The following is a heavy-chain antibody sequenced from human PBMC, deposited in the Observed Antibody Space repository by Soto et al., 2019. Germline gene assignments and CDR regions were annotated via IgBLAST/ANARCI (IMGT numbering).Heavy chain of an antibody. V-gene: IGHV3-23*01. CDR2: IGGGGGGT. CDR3: AYEDHGSGWLCDY. D-gene: IGHD3-22*01. CDR1: GFTFSIYA. Sequence: EVQLLQSGGGLVHPGGSLRLSCAASGFTFSIYAMSWVRQAPGKRLECVSTIGGGGGGTFSADFVRGRITISRGNSKNRLYLQMNSLRAEDPAVYYFAYEDHGSGWLCDYWGLGTLVTVSS. J-gene: IGHJ4*02.